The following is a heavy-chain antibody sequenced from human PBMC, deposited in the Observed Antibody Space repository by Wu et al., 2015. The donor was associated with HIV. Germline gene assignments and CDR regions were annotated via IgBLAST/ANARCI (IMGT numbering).Heavy chain of an antibody. V-gene: IGHV1-46*01. CDR2: INPNGGST. Sequence: QVQLVQSGAEVQKPGASVKVSCKASGYTFSNYYIHWVRQAPGQGLEWMGIINPNGGSTRYAPKFQGRVTMTTDTSTSTFHMELSSLRSEDTAVYYCARDRYTSSQYGMDVWGQGTTVTVSS. D-gene: IGHD2-2*01. CDR3: ARDRYTSSQYGMDV. J-gene: IGHJ6*02. CDR1: GYTFSNYY.